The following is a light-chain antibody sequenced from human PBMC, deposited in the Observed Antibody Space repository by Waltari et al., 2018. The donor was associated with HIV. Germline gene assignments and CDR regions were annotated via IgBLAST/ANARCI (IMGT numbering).Light chain of an antibody. CDR1: QSISIY. CDR2: AAS. CDR3: QQSYSTPLT. Sequence: DIQMTQSPSSLSASVGDRVTINCRASQSISIYLNWYQQKPGKAPKLLIYAASSLQSGVPSRFSGSGSGTDFTLTISSLQPEDFATYYWQQSYSTPLTFGGGTRVEIK. J-gene: IGKJ4*01. V-gene: IGKV1-39*01.